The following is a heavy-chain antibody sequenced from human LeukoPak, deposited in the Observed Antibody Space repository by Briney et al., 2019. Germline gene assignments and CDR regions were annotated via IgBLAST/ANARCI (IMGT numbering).Heavy chain of an antibody. Sequence: SQTLSLTCTVSGGSISSGDYYWSWIRQPPGKGLAWIGYIYYSGSTYYNPSLKSRVTISVDTSKNQFSLKLSSVTAADTAVYYCARGHGCGLEWLLSWFDPWGLGTLVTVSS. CDR3: ARGHGCGLEWLLSWFDP. CDR2: IYYSGST. CDR1: GGSISSGDYY. D-gene: IGHD3-3*01. V-gene: IGHV4-30-4*08. J-gene: IGHJ5*02.